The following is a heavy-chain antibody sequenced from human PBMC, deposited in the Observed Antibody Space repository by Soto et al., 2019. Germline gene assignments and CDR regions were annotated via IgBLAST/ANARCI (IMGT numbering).Heavy chain of an antibody. Sequence: SETLSLTCTVSGGSVSSGSYYWSWIRQPPGKGLEWIGYIYYGGSTNYNPSLKSRVTISVDTSKNQFSLKLSSVTAADTAVYYCARETGTTSYWGQGTLVTVSS. CDR3: ARETGTTSY. V-gene: IGHV4-61*01. CDR2: IYYGGST. J-gene: IGHJ4*02. D-gene: IGHD1-7*01. CDR1: GGSVSSGSYY.